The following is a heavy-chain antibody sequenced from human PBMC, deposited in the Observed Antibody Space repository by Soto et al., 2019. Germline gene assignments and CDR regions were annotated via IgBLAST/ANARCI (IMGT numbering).Heavy chain of an antibody. Sequence: ASVKVSWKASGYIFTSYDINWVRQATGQGLEWMGWMNPNSGNTGYTQKFQGRVTMTRNSSISTAYLELSSLRSEDTAMYYCARDDGSGTYFQYPLGPWGQGTLVTVSS. CDR1: GYIFTSYD. V-gene: IGHV1-8*01. J-gene: IGHJ5*02. CDR3: ARDDGSGTYFQYPLGP. D-gene: IGHD3-10*01. CDR2: MNPNSGNT.